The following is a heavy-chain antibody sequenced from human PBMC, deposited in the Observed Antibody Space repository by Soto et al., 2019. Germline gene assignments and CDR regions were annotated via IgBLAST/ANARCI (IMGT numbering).Heavy chain of an antibody. CDR1: GFTFTSSA. CDR3: ARDLRALRYYGSGSYLGFDY. D-gene: IGHD3-10*01. CDR2: IVVGSGNT. Sequence: SVKVSCKASGFTFTSSAVQWVRQARGQRLEWIGWIVVGSGNTNCAQKFQERVTITRDMSTSTAYMELRSLRSDDTAVYYCARDLRALRYYGSGSYLGFDYWG. J-gene: IGHJ4*01. V-gene: IGHV1-58*01.